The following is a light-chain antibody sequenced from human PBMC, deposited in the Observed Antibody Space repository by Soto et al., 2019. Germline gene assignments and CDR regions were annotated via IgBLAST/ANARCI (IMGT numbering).Light chain of an antibody. V-gene: IGLV2-14*03. CDR2: DVN. J-gene: IGLJ1*01. CDR3: SSYTSTNTLV. Sequence: LTQPASVSGSPGQSIAISCTGTSSDVGAYNYVCWYQQYPGKAPKLMIYDVNIRPSGVSDRFSGSKSGNTASLTISGLQAQDEADYYCSSYTSTNTLVFGTGTKVTVL. CDR1: SSDVGAYNY.